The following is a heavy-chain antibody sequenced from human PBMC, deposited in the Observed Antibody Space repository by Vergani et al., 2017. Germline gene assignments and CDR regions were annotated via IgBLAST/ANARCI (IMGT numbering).Heavy chain of an antibody. CDR1: GGSISSYY. Sequence: QVQLQESGPGLVKPSETLSLTCTVPGGSISSYYWSWIRQPPGKGLEWIGYIYYSGSTNYNPSLKSRVTISVDTSKNQFSLKLSSVTAADTAVYYCARNRDGYNWYYYMDVWGKGTTVTVSS. D-gene: IGHD5-24*01. CDR2: IYYSGST. V-gene: IGHV4-59*08. J-gene: IGHJ6*03. CDR3: ARNRDGYNWYYYMDV.